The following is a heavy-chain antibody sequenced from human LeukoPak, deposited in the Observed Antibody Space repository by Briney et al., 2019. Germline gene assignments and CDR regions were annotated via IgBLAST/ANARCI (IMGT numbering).Heavy chain of an antibody. CDR1: GGTFSSYA. CDR3: ARVTSPTYYYYYMDV. J-gene: IGHJ6*03. V-gene: IGHV1-69*13. CDR2: IIPIFGTA. Sequence: GASVKVSCKASGGTFSSYAISWVRQAPGQGLEWMGGIIPIFGTANYAQKFQGRVTITADESTSTAYMELSSLRSEDTAVYYCARVTSPTYYYYYMDVWGKGTTVTVSS.